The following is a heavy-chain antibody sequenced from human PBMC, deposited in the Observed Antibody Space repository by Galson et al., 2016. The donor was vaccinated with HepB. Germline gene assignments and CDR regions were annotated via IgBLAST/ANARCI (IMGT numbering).Heavy chain of an antibody. CDR1: GFSLSSSGLA. V-gene: IGHV2-5*02. CDR3: AHKSFAGIAFDV. J-gene: IGHJ3*01. CDR2: IYWDDDK. Sequence: PALVKPTQTLTLTCTFSGFSLSSSGLAVGWIRQPPGKALEWLALIYWDDDKRYSPSLKNRLTITQDTSKNHAVLSMTNMDPLDTATYHCAHKSFAGIAFDVWGLGTMVTVSS. D-gene: IGHD6-13*01.